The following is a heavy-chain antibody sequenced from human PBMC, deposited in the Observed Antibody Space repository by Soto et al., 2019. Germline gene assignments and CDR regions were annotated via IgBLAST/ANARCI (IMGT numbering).Heavy chain of an antibody. CDR2: IYYSGST. Sequence: SETLSLTCTVSGGSISSGGYYWSWIRQHPGKGLEWIGYIYYSGSTYYNPSLKSRVTISVDTSKNQFSLKLSSVTAADTAVYYCARTSGYQLKTGITDAFGLWDRGTMLTVSS. J-gene: IGHJ3*01. CDR3: ARTSGYQLKTGITDAFGL. V-gene: IGHV4-31*03. CDR1: GGSISSGGYY. D-gene: IGHD3-22*01.